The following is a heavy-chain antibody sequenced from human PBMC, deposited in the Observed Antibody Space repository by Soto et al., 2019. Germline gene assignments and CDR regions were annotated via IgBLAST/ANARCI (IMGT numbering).Heavy chain of an antibody. J-gene: IGHJ4*01. CDR2: INTYNGNT. CDR1: GYTFTNYG. Sequence: ASVKVSCKASGYTFTNYGISWVRQAPGQGLEWMGWINTYNGNTNHAQKLQGRVTMTTDTSTSTAYMELRSLRSDDTAVYYCARDQGSSWYQYFDYWGHGTLVTVSS. CDR3: ARDQGSSWYQYFDY. V-gene: IGHV1-18*01. D-gene: IGHD6-13*01.